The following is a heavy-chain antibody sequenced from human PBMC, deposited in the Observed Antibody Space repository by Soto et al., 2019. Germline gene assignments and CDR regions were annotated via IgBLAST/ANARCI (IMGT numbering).Heavy chain of an antibody. Sequence: EVQLLESGGGLVQPGGSLRLSCAASGFTFSSYAMSWVRQAPGTGLGWVSAIRGSGGSTYYADSVQGRFTISRDNSKNTLYLQMSSLRAEDTAVYYCAKDRQSVLLFLEWFCRPFDYWGQGTLVTVSS. D-gene: IGHD3-3*01. CDR2: IRGSGGST. V-gene: IGHV3-23*01. CDR3: AKDRQSVLLFLEWFCRPFDY. J-gene: IGHJ4*02. CDR1: GFTFSSYA.